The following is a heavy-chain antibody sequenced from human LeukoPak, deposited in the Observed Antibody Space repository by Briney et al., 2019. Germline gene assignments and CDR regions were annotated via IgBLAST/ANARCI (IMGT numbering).Heavy chain of an antibody. J-gene: IGHJ4*02. Sequence: GGSLRLSCAASGFTFSSYAMHWVRQAPGKGLEWVAVISYDGSNKYYADSVKGRFTISRDNSKNTLCLQMNSLRAEDTAVYYCAREPYFLVVLRGTFDYWGQGTLVTVSS. V-gene: IGHV3-30-3*01. CDR3: AREPYFLVVLRGTFDY. CDR1: GFTFSSYA. D-gene: IGHD2-15*01. CDR2: ISYDGSNK.